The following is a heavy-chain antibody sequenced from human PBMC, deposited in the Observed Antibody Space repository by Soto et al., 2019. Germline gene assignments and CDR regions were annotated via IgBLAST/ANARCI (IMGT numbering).Heavy chain of an antibody. CDR2: IYYSGST. CDR3: ARDPGNPNYFDY. Sequence: SETLSLTCTVSGGSISSINYYWSWIRQHPGKGLEWIGYIYYSGSTYYNPSLKSRVSISVDTSKNQFSLRLSSVTAADTAVYYCARDPGNPNYFDYWGQGTLVTVSS. D-gene: IGHD6-13*01. CDR1: GGSISSINYY. V-gene: IGHV4-31*03. J-gene: IGHJ4*02.